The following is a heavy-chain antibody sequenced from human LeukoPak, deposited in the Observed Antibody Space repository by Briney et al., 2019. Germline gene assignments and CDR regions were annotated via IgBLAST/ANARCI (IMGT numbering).Heavy chain of an antibody. CDR1: GFTLSSNY. D-gene: IGHD4-17*01. CDR3: PRVFSDYGGAAFDI. CDR2: IYSGGST. J-gene: IGHJ3*02. Sequence: PGGSLRLSCAASGFTLSSNYMSWVRQAPGKGLEWVSVIYSGGSTYYADSVKGRFTISRDNSKNTLYLQMNSLSAEDTAVYYCPRVFSDYGGAAFDIWGQGTMVTVS. V-gene: IGHV3-66*01.